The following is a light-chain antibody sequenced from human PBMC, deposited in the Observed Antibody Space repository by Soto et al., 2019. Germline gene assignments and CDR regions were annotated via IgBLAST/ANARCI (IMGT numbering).Light chain of an antibody. V-gene: IGLV4-69*01. Sequence: QPVLTQSPSASASLGASVKLTCTLSSGHSSYAIAWHQQQPEKGPRYLMKLNSDGSHSKGDGIPDRFSGSSSGAERYLSISSLQSEDEADYCCQTKVFGGGTKLTVL. CDR2: LNSDGSH. CDR3: QTKV. J-gene: IGLJ2*01. CDR1: SGHSSYA.